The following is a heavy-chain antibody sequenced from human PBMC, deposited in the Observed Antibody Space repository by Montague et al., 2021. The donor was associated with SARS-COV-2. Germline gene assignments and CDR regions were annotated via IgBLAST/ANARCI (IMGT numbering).Heavy chain of an antibody. Sequence: TLSLTCTVSGGSINSGGYYWSWIRQHPGKGLEWIGYIYYSGSTYYNPSLKSRLTISVDTSKNQFSLKLSSVTAADTAVYYCARVHFVSSGWYPDAFDIWGRGTMVTVSS. D-gene: IGHD6-19*01. J-gene: IGHJ3*02. CDR3: ARVHFVSSGWYPDAFDI. CDR1: GGSINSGGYY. CDR2: IYYSGST. V-gene: IGHV4-31*03.